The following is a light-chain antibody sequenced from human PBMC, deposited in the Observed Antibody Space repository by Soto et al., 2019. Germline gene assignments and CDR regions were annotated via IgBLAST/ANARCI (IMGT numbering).Light chain of an antibody. V-gene: IGLV2-8*01. J-gene: IGLJ1*01. CDR2: EVT. Sequence: QSALTQPPSASGSPGQSLTISCTGTSSDVGFYNFVSWYQQRPGKAPKPVIYEVTKRPSGVPDRFSGSKSGSTASLTVSGLQADDEAEYYCASYAGTKLFVFGSGTKVTVL. CDR3: ASYAGTKLFV. CDR1: SSDVGFYNF.